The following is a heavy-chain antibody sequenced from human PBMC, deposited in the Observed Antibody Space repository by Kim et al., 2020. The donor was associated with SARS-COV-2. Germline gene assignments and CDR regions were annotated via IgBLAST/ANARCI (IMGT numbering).Heavy chain of an antibody. CDR3: ARGAYGDVSFDY. V-gene: IGHV1-18*01. D-gene: IGHD4-17*01. Sequence: YAQKGQGRVTMTTDTSTNAAYVELGSLRSDDTAMYYCARGAYGDVSFDYWGQGTLVTVSS. J-gene: IGHJ4*02.